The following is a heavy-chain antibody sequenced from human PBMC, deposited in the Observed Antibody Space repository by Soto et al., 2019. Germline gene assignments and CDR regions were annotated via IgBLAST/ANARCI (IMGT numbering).Heavy chain of an antibody. CDR3: ATGASWQHDAFDI. CDR2: ISWNSGSI. J-gene: IGHJ3*02. V-gene: IGHV3-9*01. Sequence: EVQLVESGGGLVQPGRSLRLSCAASGFTFDDYAMHWVRQAPGKGLEWVSGISWNSGSIGYADSVKGRFTISRDNAKNSLYLQMNSLRAEDTSLYDCATGASWQHDAFDIWGQGTMVTVSS. D-gene: IGHD6-13*01. CDR1: GFTFDDYA.